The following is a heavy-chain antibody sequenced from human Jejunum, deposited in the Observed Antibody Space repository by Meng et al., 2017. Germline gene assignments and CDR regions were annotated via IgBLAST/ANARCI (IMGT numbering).Heavy chain of an antibody. Sequence: GESLKISCEVSGFTFSTSAMSWVRQAPGKGLDGVSAIDISGDTTSYADSVKGRFTISRDNSKNTLYLQMNNLRAQDTAIYYCAKEIRPNDYWGQGTLVTVSS. V-gene: IGHV3-23*01. CDR3: AKEIRPNDY. CDR2: IDISGDTT. J-gene: IGHJ4*02. D-gene: IGHD3-16*01. CDR1: GFTFSTSA.